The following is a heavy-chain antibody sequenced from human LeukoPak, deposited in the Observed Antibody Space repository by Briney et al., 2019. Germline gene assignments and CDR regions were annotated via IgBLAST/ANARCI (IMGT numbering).Heavy chain of an antibody. V-gene: IGHV3-66*01. D-gene: IGHD3-10*01. CDR3: AREAYYYGPGSYRGLYYYYGMDV. Sequence: GGSLRLSCAASGFTVSSNYMSWVRQAPGKGLEWVSVIYSGGSTYYADSVKGRFTISRDNSKNTLYLQMNSLRAEDTAVYYCAREAYYYGPGSYRGLYYYYGMDVWGQGTTVTVSS. CDR2: IYSGGST. CDR1: GFTVSSNY. J-gene: IGHJ6*02.